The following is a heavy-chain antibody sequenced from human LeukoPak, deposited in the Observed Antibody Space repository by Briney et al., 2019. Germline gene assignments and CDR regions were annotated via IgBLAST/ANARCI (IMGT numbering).Heavy chain of an antibody. D-gene: IGHD1-26*01. CDR3: ATDGSVVGARGQFDY. CDR2: FDPEDGET. V-gene: IGHV1-24*01. Sequence: ASVKVSCKVSGYTLTELSMHWVRQAPGKGLEWMGGFDPEDGETIYAQKFQGRVTMTEDTSTDTAYMELSSLRSEDTAAYYCATDGSVVGARGQFDYWGQGTLVTVSS. J-gene: IGHJ4*02. CDR1: GYTLTELS.